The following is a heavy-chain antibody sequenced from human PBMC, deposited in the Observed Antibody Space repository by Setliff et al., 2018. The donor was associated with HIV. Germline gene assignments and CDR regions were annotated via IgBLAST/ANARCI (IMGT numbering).Heavy chain of an antibody. Sequence: PGGSLRLSCAASGFAFSSYGMHWVRQAPGKGLEWLAIVSDDGTNKYYTDSVKGRFTISRDNSKNTLYLQMNSLRAEDSAVHYCAREVAADGTYFDYWGQGALVTVSS. J-gene: IGHJ4*01. CDR2: VSDDGTNK. D-gene: IGHD6-13*01. CDR1: GFAFSSYG. V-gene: IGHV3-30*03. CDR3: AREVAADGTYFDY.